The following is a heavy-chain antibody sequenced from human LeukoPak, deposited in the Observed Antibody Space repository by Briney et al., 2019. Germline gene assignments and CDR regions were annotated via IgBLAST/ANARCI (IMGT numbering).Heavy chain of an antibody. V-gene: IGHV3-30*02. Sequence: GGSLRLSCAASGFTFSSYGMSWVRQAPGKGLEWVAFIRYDGSNKYYADSVKGRFTISRDNSKNTLYLQMNSLRAEDTAVYYCAKDPERWLQLRLGFSDWGQGTLVTVSS. CDR2: IRYDGSNK. CDR1: GFTFSSYG. D-gene: IGHD5-24*01. CDR3: AKDPERWLQLRLGFSD. J-gene: IGHJ4*02.